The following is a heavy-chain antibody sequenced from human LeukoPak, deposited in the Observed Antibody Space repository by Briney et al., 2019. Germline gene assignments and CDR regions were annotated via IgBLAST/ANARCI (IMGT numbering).Heavy chain of an antibody. J-gene: IGHJ6*02. V-gene: IGHV3-64D*06. CDR3: VKDNKRGAYCSGGRCSSYYYYGMDV. D-gene: IGHD2-15*01. CDR1: GFTFSCYA. Sequence: GGSLRLSCSASGFTFSCYAMHWVRQAPGKGLEYVSAISTKGGSIYYADSVKGRFTISRDNSKNTLYLQMRSLRAEDTAVYYCVKDNKRGAYCSGGRCSSYYYYGMDVWGPGTTVTVSS. CDR2: ISTKGGSI.